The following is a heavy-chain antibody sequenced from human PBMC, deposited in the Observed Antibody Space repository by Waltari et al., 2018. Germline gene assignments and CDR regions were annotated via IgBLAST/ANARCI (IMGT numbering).Heavy chain of an antibody. J-gene: IGHJ6*02. CDR3: ANYILPDGMDV. Sequence: EVQLVESGGGWVQPGGSLRLSWAASGFTFSRYSMSWVRPAPGKGLDWVSAIRGSGGSTYYAVSVQCRFTISRDNSKNTLYLQMNSLRAEDTAVYYCANYILPDGMDVWGQGTTVTVSS. CDR1: GFTFSRYS. V-gene: IGHV3-23*04. D-gene: IGHD3-10*01. CDR2: IRGSGGST.